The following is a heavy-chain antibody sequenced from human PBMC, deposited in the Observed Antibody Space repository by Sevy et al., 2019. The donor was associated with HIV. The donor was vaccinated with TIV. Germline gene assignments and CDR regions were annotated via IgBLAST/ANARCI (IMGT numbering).Heavy chain of an antibody. CDR1: GFTVADSY. J-gene: IGHJ4*02. CDR2: IYSGDRT. CDR3: ARDRRNYGGQYFDY. D-gene: IGHD1-7*01. Sequence: GGSLRLSCAASGFTVADSYMSWVRQGPGKGLQWVSIIYSGDRTYYADSVKGRFTISRDNSKNTLYLQMNSLRAEDTAVYYCARDRRNYGGQYFDYWGQGTLVTVSS. V-gene: IGHV3-53*01.